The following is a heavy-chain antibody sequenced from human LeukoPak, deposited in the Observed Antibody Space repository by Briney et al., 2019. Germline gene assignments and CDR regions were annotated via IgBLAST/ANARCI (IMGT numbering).Heavy chain of an antibody. J-gene: IGHJ2*01. CDR2: IYTSGST. Sequence: SDTLSLTCTVSGGSISSYYWSWIRQPAGKGLEWIGRIYTSGSTNYNPSLKSRVTMSVDTSKNQFSLKLSSVTAADMAVYYCASTRSHTYWYFDLWGRGTLVTVSS. CDR1: GGSISSYY. D-gene: IGHD1-14*01. CDR3: ASTRSHTYWYFDL. V-gene: IGHV4-4*07.